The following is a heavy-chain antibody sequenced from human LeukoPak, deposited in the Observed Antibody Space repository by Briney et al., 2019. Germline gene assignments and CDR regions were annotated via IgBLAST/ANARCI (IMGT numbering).Heavy chain of an antibody. J-gene: IGHJ4*02. CDR3: ARDNGEAHSSGCQHY. D-gene: IGHD6-19*01. V-gene: IGHV1-69*13. CDR1: GGTFSSYA. Sequence: ASVKVSCKASGGTFSSYAISWVRQAPGQGLEWMGGIIPIFGTANYAQKFQGRVTITADESTSTAYIELSSLRSEDTAVYYCARDNGEAHSSGCQHYWGQGTLVTVSS. CDR2: IIPIFGTA.